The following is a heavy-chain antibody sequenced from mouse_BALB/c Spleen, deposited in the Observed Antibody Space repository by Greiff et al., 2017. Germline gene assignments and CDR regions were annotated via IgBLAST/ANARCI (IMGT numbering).Heavy chain of an antibody. J-gene: IGHJ1*01. CDR2: IWGDGST. Sequence: VQLQQSGPGLVAPSQSLSITCTVSGFSLTGYGVNWVRQPPGKGLEWLGMIWGDGSTDYNSALKSRLSISKDNSKSQVFLKMNSLQTDDTARYYCAREAYGNYRYFDVWGAGTTVTVSS. D-gene: IGHD2-1*01. CDR3: AREAYGNYRYFDV. V-gene: IGHV2-6-7*01. CDR1: GFSLTGYG.